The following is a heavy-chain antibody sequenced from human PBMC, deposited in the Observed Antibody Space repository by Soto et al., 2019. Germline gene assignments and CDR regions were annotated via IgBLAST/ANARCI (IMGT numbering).Heavy chain of an antibody. CDR2: ISGSGGST. CDR3: ARGRGYSYGWYFDY. Sequence: PGGSLRLSCAASGFTFSSYAMSWVRQAPGKGLEWVSAISGSGGSTYYADSVKGRFTISRDNAKNSLYLQMNSLRAEDTALYYCARGRGYSYGWYFDYWGQGTLVTVSS. V-gene: IGHV3-23*01. CDR1: GFTFSSYA. D-gene: IGHD5-18*01. J-gene: IGHJ4*02.